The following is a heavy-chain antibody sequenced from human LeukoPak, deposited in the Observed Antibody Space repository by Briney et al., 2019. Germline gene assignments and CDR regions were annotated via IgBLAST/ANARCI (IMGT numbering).Heavy chain of an antibody. CDR2: ISAYNGNT. J-gene: IGHJ4*02. D-gene: IGHD6-19*01. Sequence: ASVKLCCKSCGYTFTSYGIRWVRQAPGRGLEWMGWISAYNGNTNYAQKLQGRVTMTTDTSTSTAYMELRSLRSDDTAVYYCARDDSSGWYVVTFDYWGQGTLVTVSS. CDR3: ARDDSSGWYVVTFDY. CDR1: GYTFTSYG. V-gene: IGHV1-18*01.